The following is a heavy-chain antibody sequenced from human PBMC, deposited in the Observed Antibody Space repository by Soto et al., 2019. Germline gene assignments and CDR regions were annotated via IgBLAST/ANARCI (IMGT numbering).Heavy chain of an antibody. CDR2: IIPIVGIA. D-gene: IGHD2-2*01. J-gene: IGHJ6*02. CDR1: GGTFSRYS. CDR3: AREDRDRETGLVPAAIDGMDV. V-gene: IGHV1-69*08. Sequence: QVQLVQSGAEVKKPGSSVKVSCKASGGTFSRYSITWVRQAPGHGLEWIGRIIPIVGIASYAQKFQGRVTGTADASTSTAYMELSSLRSDDTAVYYCAREDRDRETGLVPAAIDGMDVWGQGTTVTVSS.